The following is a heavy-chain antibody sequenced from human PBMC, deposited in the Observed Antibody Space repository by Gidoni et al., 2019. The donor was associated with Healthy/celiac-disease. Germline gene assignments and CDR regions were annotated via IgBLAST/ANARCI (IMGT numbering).Heavy chain of an antibody. CDR2: ISGSGGST. V-gene: IGHV3-23*01. J-gene: IGHJ6*02. Sequence: EVQLLESGGGLVPPGGSLRIPCAASGFTFSSYAMSWVRQAPGEGLECVSAISGSGGSTYYADSGKGRFTISRDNSKNTLYLQMNSLRAEDTAVYYCAKARGSGSYYNPYYYYYGMDVWGQGTTVTVSS. CDR3: AKARGSGSYYNPYYYYYGMDV. CDR1: GFTFSSYA. D-gene: IGHD3-10*01.